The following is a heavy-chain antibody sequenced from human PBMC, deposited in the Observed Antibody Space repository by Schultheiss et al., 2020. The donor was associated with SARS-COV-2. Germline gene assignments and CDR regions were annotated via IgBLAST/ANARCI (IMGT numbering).Heavy chain of an antibody. CDR1: GGSISSYY. Sequence: SQTLSLTCTVSGGSISSYYWSWIRQPPGKGLEWIGYIYYSGSTYYNPSLKSRVTISVDTSKNQFSLKLSSVTAADTAVYYCAKSAAADYYYYGMDVWGQGTTVTVSS. CDR3: AKSAAADYYYYGMDV. V-gene: IGHV4-59*04. CDR2: IYYSGST. J-gene: IGHJ6*02. D-gene: IGHD6-13*01.